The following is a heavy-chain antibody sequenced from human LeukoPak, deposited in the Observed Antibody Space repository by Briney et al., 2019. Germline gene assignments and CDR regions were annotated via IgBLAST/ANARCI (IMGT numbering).Heavy chain of an antibody. Sequence: GGSLRLSCAASGFTFSSYSVNWVRQAAGKGLEWVSFISSSSSTIYYADSVKGRFTISRDNAKNSLYLQMNSLRAEDTAVYYCARDRGGSCSAMDYWGQGTLVTVSS. CDR3: ARDRGGSCSAMDY. CDR1: GFTFSSYS. CDR2: ISSSSSTI. J-gene: IGHJ4*02. V-gene: IGHV3-48*04. D-gene: IGHD2-15*01.